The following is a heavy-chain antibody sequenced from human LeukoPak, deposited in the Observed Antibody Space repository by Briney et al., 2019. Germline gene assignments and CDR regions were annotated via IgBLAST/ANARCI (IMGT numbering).Heavy chain of an antibody. CDR2: INHSGST. D-gene: IGHD6-13*01. CDR1: GGSISSSSYY. J-gene: IGHJ4*02. Sequence: SETLSLTCTVSGGSISSSSYYWSWIRQPPGKGLEWIGEINHSGSTNYNPSLKSRVTISVDTSKNQFSLKLSSVTAADTAVYYCARLGRWSIAAAGTELFDYWGQGTLVTVSS. V-gene: IGHV4-39*07. CDR3: ARLGRWSIAAAGTELFDY.